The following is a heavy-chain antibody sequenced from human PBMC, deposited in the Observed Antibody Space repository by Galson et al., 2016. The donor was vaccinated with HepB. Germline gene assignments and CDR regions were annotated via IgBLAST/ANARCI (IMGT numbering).Heavy chain of an antibody. V-gene: IGHV3-23*01. J-gene: IGHJ5*01. CDR2: ISGSGNSI. CDR1: EFTFSDYA. D-gene: IGHD1-20*01. CDR3: AKAGYNSHERNNWFDS. Sequence: SLRLSCAASEFTFSDYAMSWVRQAPGKGLEWISSISGSGNSIDTADSVRGRFIISRDSSENTLYLQMNTLRGDDTALYYCAKAGYNSHERNNWFDSWGQGTLVTVSS.